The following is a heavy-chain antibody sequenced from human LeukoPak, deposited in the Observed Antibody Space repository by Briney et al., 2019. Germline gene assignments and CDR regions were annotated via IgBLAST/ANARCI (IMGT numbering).Heavy chain of an antibody. CDR3: ASRRDYYDSSGYGAY. V-gene: IGHV3-21*01. D-gene: IGHD3-22*01. Sequence: GGSLRLPCAASGFTFSSYSMNWVRQAPGKGLEWVSSISSSSSYIYYADSVKGRFTISRDNAKNSLYLQMNSLRAEDTAVYYCASRRDYYDSSGYGAYWGQGTLVTVSS. CDR1: GFTFSSYS. CDR2: ISSSSSYI. J-gene: IGHJ4*02.